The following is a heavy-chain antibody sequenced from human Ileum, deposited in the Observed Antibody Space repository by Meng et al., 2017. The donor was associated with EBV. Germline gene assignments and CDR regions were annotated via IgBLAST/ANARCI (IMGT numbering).Heavy chain of an antibody. Sequence: QVQRQESGPGLVNPSGTLSLTCAVSGGSISVINWWSWVRQSPEKGLEWIGEMSDSGITHYNPSLKSRVTISADKSNNQFSLKLTSVTSADTAVYFCAKNGEKYFEYWGKGTLVTVSS. J-gene: IGHJ4*02. CDR2: MSDSGIT. CDR1: GGSISVINW. V-gene: IGHV4-4*02. CDR3: AKNGEKYFEY.